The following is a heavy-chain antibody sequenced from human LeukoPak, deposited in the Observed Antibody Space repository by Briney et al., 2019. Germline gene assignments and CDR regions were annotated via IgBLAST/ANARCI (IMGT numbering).Heavy chain of an antibody. CDR1: GFTFNIFG. J-gene: IGHJ4*02. CDR3: ARDPSRDGYTE. D-gene: IGHD5-24*01. CDR2: IRNDGTHE. Sequence: GGSLRLSCTASGFTFNIFGMHWVRQAPGKGLEWVAFIRNDGTHEKYGDSVKGRFTISRDNAKNSLYLQMNSLRAEDAAVYYCARDPSRDGYTEWGQGTLVTVSS. V-gene: IGHV3-30*02.